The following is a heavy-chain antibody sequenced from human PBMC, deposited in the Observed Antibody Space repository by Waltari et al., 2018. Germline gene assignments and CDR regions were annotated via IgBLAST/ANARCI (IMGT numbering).Heavy chain of an antibody. Sequence: QVXXVQSGAEVXKPGSSVKVSCKASGGTFRRYAISWGRQAPGQGLEWMGGIIPILGXXNYAQKXXGXVTITADKSTSTAYMEXSXLRSEDTAXYYCAKCGGDCYSGNWXXPWGQGTXXTVSS. CDR1: GGTFRRYA. CDR2: IIPILGXX. J-gene: IGHJ5*02. V-gene: IGHV1-69*10. CDR3: AKCGGDCYSGNWXXP. D-gene: IGHD2-21*01.